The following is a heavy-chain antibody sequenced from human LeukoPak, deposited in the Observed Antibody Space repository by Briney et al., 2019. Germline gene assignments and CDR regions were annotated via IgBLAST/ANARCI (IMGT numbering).Heavy chain of an antibody. CDR2: INHSGST. D-gene: IGHD2/OR15-2a*01. CDR3: ARGRRLWWFDP. CDR1: GFTFSGYG. Sequence: PGGSLRLSCADSGFTFSGYGMSWVRQPPGKGLEWIGEINHSGSTNYNPSLKSRVTISVDTSKNQFSLKLSSVTAADTAVYYCARGRRLWWFDPWGQGTLVTVSS. J-gene: IGHJ5*02. V-gene: IGHV4-34*01.